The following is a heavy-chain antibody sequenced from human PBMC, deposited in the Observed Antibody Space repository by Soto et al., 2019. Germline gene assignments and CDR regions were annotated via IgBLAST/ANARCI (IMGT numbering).Heavy chain of an antibody. Sequence: PGGSLRLSCAASGFTFSSYGMHWVRQAPGKXLEWVAVISYDGSNKYYADSVKGRFTTSRDNSKNTLYLQMNSQRAEDTAVYYCAKDSVEMATISWYSPSSSYHFDYWGQGTLVTVSS. CDR2: ISYDGSNK. V-gene: IGHV3-30*18. CDR1: GFTFSSYG. J-gene: IGHJ4*02. CDR3: AKDSVEMATISWYSPSSSYHFDY. D-gene: IGHD5-12*01.